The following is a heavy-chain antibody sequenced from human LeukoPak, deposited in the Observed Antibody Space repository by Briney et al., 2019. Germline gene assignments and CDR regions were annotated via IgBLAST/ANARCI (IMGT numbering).Heavy chain of an antibody. D-gene: IGHD6-19*01. CDR3: AGAASGWYADY. J-gene: IGHJ4*02. CDR2: ISYDGSNK. Sequence: GGSLRLSCAASGFTFSSYAMHWVRQAPGKGLEWVAFISYDGSNKYYADSVKGRFTISRDNSKNTLYLQMNSLRAEDTAVYYCAGAASGWYADYWAREPWSPSPQ. CDR1: GFTFSSYA. V-gene: IGHV3-30-3*01.